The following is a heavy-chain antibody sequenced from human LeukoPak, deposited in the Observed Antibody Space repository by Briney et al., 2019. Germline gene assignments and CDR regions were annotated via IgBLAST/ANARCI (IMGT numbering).Heavy chain of an antibody. V-gene: IGHV3-30*03. J-gene: IGHJ4*02. CDR3: ASEGEYYFGYFH. CDR2: ISYDGSSK. D-gene: IGHD3-10*01. Sequence: GMSLRLSCAASGFTFINYGMHWVRQAPGKGLEWVALISYDGSSKYYADSVKGRIIISRDNAKSSLYLQMNSLRAEDTAIYYCASEGEYYFGYFHWGQGSLVTVSS. CDR1: GFTFINYG.